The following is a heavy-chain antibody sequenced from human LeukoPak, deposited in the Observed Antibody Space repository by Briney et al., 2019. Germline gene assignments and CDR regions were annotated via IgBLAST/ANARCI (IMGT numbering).Heavy chain of an antibody. CDR2: IYSGGST. J-gene: IGHJ4*02. D-gene: IGHD3-22*01. Sequence: GGSLRLSCAASGFTFSSNYMSWVRQAPGKGLEWGSVIYSGGSTYYADSVKGRFTISRDNSKNTLYLQMNSLRAEDTAVYYCARDRTTSGYLDYWGQGTPVTVSS. V-gene: IGHV3-53*01. CDR1: GFTFSSNY. CDR3: ARDRTTSGYLDY.